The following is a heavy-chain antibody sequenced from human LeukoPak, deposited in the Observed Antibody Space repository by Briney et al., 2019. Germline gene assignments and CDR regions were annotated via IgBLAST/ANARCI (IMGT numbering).Heavy chain of an antibody. V-gene: IGHV4-31*03. CDR2: IYYSGST. Sequence: SQTLSLTCTVSGGSISSGGYYWSWIRQHPGKGLEWIGYIYYSGSTYYNPSLKSRVTISVDTSKNQFSLKLSSVTAADTAVYCCARVGGVREGEDYYYYYGMDVWGQGTTVTVSS. CDR3: ARVGGVREGEDYYYYYGMDV. D-gene: IGHD3-10*01. CDR1: GGSISSGGYY. J-gene: IGHJ6*02.